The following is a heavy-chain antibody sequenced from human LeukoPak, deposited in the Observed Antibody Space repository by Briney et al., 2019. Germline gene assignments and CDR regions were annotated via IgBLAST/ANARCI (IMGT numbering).Heavy chain of an antibody. J-gene: IGHJ4*02. CDR3: ARDRRALRYFDWLPREDGD. Sequence: KPSETLSLTCTVSGGSISSSSYYWGWIRQPPGKGLEWIGSIYYSGSTYYNPSLKSRVTISVDTSKNQFSLKLSSVTAADTAVYYCARDRRALRYFDWLPREDGDWGQGTLVTVSS. V-gene: IGHV4-39*07. CDR2: IYYSGST. CDR1: GGSISSSSYY. D-gene: IGHD3-9*01.